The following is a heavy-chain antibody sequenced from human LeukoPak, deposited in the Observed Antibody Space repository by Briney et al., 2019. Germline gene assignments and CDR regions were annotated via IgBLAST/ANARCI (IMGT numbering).Heavy chain of an antibody. D-gene: IGHD3-22*01. J-gene: IGHJ6*02. CDR3: ARGSPYYYDSSGSRYYYYGMDV. Sequence: ASVKVSCKASGYTFTSYGISWVRQAPGQGLEWMGWISAYNGNTNYAQKLQGRVTMTTDTSTSTAYMELRSLRSDDTAVYYCARGSPYYYDSSGSRYYYYGMDVWGQGTTVTVSS. CDR2: ISAYNGNT. V-gene: IGHV1-18*01. CDR1: GYTFTSYG.